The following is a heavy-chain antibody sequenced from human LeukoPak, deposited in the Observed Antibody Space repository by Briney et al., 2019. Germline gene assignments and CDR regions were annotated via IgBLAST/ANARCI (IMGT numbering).Heavy chain of an antibody. CDR1: GFTFSSYA. CDR2: ISGSGGST. D-gene: IGHD3-10*01. J-gene: IGHJ4*02. CDR3: AKGPAPPAYYYGSGSYHHTLLGY. V-gene: IGHV3-23*01. Sequence: PGGSLRLSCAASGFTFSSYAMSWVRQAPGKGLEWVSAISGSGGSTYYADSVKGRFTISRDNSKNTLYLQMNSLRAEDTAVYYCAKGPAPPAYYYGSGSYHHTLLGYWGQGTLVTVSS.